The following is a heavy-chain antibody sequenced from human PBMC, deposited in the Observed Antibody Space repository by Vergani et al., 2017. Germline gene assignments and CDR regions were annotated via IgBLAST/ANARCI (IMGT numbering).Heavy chain of an antibody. D-gene: IGHD6-13*01. V-gene: IGHV5-51*01. CDR2: IYPGDSDT. Sequence: EVQLVQSGAEVKKPGESLKISCKGSGYSFTSYWIGWVRQMPGRGLEWMGIIYPGDSDTRYSPSFQGQVPISAHKSISTAYLQWSSLKASDAAMYYCAXFLSSSWYMGGVYYIDYWGQGTLVTVSS. CDR3: AXFLSSSWYMGGVYYIDY. J-gene: IGHJ4*02. CDR1: GYSFTSYW.